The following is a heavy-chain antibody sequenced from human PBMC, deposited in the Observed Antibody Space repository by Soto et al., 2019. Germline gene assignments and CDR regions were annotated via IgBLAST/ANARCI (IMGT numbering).Heavy chain of an antibody. CDR2: IWYDGSNK. D-gene: IGHD5-12*01. CDR3: ARDQDSGYAAPDAFDI. CDR1: GFPFSSYG. J-gene: IGHJ3*02. Sequence: PGGSLRLSCAASGFPFSSYGMHWVRQAPGKGLEWVAVIWYDGSNKYYADSVKGRFTISRDNSKNTLYLQMNSLRAEDTAVYYCARDQDSGYAAPDAFDIWGQGTMVTVSS. V-gene: IGHV3-33*01.